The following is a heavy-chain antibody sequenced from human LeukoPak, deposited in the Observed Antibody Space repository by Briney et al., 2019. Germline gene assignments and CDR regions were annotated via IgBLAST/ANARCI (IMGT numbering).Heavy chain of an antibody. J-gene: IGHJ4*02. Sequence: GGSLRLSCAASGFTVSSNYMSWVRQAPGKGLEWVSIIYGSGDTCYADSVRGRFTISRDNSKNTLYLQMNSLRAEDTAIYYCANGRLFKGLLNYWGQGTLVTASS. CDR1: GFTVSSNY. V-gene: IGHV3-66*01. CDR3: ANGRLFKGLLNY. D-gene: IGHD3-22*01. CDR2: IYGSGDT.